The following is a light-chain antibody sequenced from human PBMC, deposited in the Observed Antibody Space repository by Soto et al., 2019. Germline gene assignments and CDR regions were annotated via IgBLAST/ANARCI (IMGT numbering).Light chain of an antibody. Sequence: DIQLTQSPSFLSASVGDRVTISCRASQAISSDLAWYQQKPGKAPKLLIYAASSLQTGVPSRFSGSGSGTEFTLTISSLEHEDFATYYCQQVKSYPLTFGGGAVVEI. V-gene: IGKV1-9*01. CDR2: AAS. CDR1: QAISSD. J-gene: IGKJ4*01. CDR3: QQVKSYPLT.